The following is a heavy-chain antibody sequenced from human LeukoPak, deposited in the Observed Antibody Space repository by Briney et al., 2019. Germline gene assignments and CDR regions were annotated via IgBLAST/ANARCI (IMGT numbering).Heavy chain of an antibody. CDR2: ISGSGGST. J-gene: IGHJ6*02. Sequence: GGSLRLSCAASGFTFSSYAMSWVRQAPGKGLEWVSAISGSGGSTYYADSLKGRFTISRDSPENTLYLQMNSLRAEDTAVYHCATEEYYYGMAVWGQGTTVTVSS. V-gene: IGHV3-23*01. CDR3: ATEEYYYGMAV. CDR1: GFTFSSYA.